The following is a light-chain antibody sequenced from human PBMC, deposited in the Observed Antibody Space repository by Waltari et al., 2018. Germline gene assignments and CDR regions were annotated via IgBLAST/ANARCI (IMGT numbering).Light chain of an antibody. CDR2: GAS. J-gene: IGKJ4*01. V-gene: IGKV3-20*01. Sequence: EIVLTQSPSTLSLSPGERATLSCRASQTVSSNFFAWYQQKPGQAPRLLMYGASNRAACIPDRFSCSWSGTDFTLTISRLEPEDFAVYYCQQYDSSPRTFGGGTKVQIK. CDR1: QTVSSNF. CDR3: QQYDSSPRT.